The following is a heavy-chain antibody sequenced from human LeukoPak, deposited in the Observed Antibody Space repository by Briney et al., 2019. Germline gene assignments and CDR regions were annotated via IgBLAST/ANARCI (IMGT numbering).Heavy chain of an antibody. V-gene: IGHV3-9*01. CDR3: AKDIAAAAGPGDYYYYYMDV. CDR2: ISWNSGSI. J-gene: IGHJ6*03. Sequence: GGSLRLSCAASGFTFSNYWMHWVRQAPGKGLEWVSGISWNSGSIGYADSVKGRFTISRDNAKNSLYLQMNSLRAEDTALYYCAKDIAAAAGPGDYYYYYMDVWGKGTTVTVSS. D-gene: IGHD6-13*01. CDR1: GFTFSNYW.